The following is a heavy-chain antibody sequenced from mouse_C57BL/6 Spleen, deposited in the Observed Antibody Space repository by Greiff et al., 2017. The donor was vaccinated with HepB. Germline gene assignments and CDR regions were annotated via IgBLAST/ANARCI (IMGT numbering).Heavy chain of an antibody. CDR1: GYTFTSYD. CDR2: IYPRDGST. Sequence: QVQLQQSGPELVKPGASVKLSCKASGYTFTSYDINWVKQRPGQGLEWIGWIYPRDGSTKYNEKFKGKATLTVDTSSSTAYMQLHSLTSEDSAVYFCASGASRLRRGYYFGCWGQGTTVTVSS. D-gene: IGHD2-4*01. CDR3: ASGASRLRRGYYFGC. J-gene: IGHJ2*01. V-gene: IGHV1-85*01.